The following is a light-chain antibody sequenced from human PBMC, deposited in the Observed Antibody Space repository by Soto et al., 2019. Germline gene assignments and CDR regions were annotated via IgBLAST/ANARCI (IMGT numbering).Light chain of an antibody. J-gene: IGKJ1*01. Sequence: EIKMTQSPATLSASVGDRVPITCRASQSISGYLNWYQQKPGKAPKLLIYDVSSLKSGVPSRFSGSGSGTEFTLTISSLQPDDSATYYCQQYNTFWTLGQGTKVDIK. CDR2: DVS. CDR1: QSISGY. V-gene: IGKV1-5*01. CDR3: QQYNTFWT.